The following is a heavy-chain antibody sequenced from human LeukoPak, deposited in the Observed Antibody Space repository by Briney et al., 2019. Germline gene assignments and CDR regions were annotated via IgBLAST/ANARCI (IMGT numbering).Heavy chain of an antibody. CDR3: ARDPTYYDILTGYPYY. CDR2: IWYDGSNK. CDR1: GFTFSSYG. J-gene: IGHJ4*02. Sequence: GRSLRLSCAASGFTFSSYGMRWVGQAPGKGLEWVAVIWYDGSNKYYADTVKGLFTISRDNSKNTLYLQMNSLKAEDTAVYYCARDPTYYDILTGYPYYWGQGTLVTVSS. D-gene: IGHD3-9*01. V-gene: IGHV3-33*01.